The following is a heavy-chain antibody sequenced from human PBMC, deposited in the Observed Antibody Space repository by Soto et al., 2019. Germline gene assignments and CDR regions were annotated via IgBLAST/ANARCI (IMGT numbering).Heavy chain of an antibody. Sequence: ASVKVSCKASGFTFTSSAVQWVRQARGQRLEWIGWIVVGSGNTNYAQKFQERVTITRDMSTSTAYMELSSLRSEDTAVYYCAAGRGCSGGSCYSYGTDVWGQGTTVTSP. V-gene: IGHV1-58*01. D-gene: IGHD2-15*01. CDR1: GFTFTSSA. J-gene: IGHJ6*02. CDR2: IVVGSGNT. CDR3: AAGRGCSGGSCYSYGTDV.